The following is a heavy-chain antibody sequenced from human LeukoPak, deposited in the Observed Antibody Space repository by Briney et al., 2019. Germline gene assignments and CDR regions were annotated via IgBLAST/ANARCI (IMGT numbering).Heavy chain of an antibody. CDR3: ARDAEEILWFGGPPGARYYYYMDV. CDR1: GGSISSYY. D-gene: IGHD3-10*01. Sequence: SETLSLTCTVSGGSISSYYWSRIRQPAGKGLEWIGRIYTSGSTNYNPSLKSRVTMSVDTSKNQFSLKLSSVTAADTAVYYCARDAEEILWFGGPPGARYYYYMDVWGKGTTVTISS. V-gene: IGHV4-4*07. CDR2: IYTSGST. J-gene: IGHJ6*03.